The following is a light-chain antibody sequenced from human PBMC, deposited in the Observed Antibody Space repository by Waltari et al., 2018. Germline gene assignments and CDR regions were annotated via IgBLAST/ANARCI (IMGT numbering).Light chain of an antibody. V-gene: IGKV3-15*01. J-gene: IGKJ4*01. Sequence: EIVMTQSPATLSVSPGERATLSCRASQTVGTNLAWYQQKPGQAPRLLIYGAYNRASGIPARFSGRGSGTDFTLSISILQSEDFAVYYCQQYDNWPPLTFGGGTKVEIK. CDR3: QQYDNWPPLT. CDR1: QTVGTN. CDR2: GAY.